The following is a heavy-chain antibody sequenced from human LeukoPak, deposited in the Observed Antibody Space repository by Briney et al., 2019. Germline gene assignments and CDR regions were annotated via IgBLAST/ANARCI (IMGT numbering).Heavy chain of an antibody. CDR2: INHSGST. Sequence: SETLSLTCAVYGGSFSGCYWSWIRQPPGKGLEWIEEINHSGSTNYNPSLKSRVTILVDTSKNQFSLKLSSVTAADTAVYYSARARLSTIFGVVADYYGMDVWGQGTTVTVSS. V-gene: IGHV4-34*01. CDR1: GGSFSGCY. D-gene: IGHD3-3*01. J-gene: IGHJ6*02. CDR3: ARARLSTIFGVVADYYGMDV.